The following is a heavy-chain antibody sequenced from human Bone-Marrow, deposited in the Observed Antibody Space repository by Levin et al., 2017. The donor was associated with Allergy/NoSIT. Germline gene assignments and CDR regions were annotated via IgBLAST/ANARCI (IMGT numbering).Heavy chain of an antibody. D-gene: IGHD3-10*01. Sequence: SETLSLTCIVSDDSVSSETYFWSWVRQRPGQGLESVGYISYSGNIYHNPSLRGRLSISLDKSENHFSLRLRSVTATDTAVYFCARGLPYHYGSGSFFLDVWGKGTTVTVSS. CDR2: ISYSGNI. J-gene: IGHJ6*04. CDR3: ARGLPYHYGSGSFFLDV. CDR1: DDSVSSETYF. V-gene: IGHV4-31*03.